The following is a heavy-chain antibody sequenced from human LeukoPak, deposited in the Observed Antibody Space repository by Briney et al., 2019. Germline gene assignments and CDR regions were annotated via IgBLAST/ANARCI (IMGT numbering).Heavy chain of an antibody. J-gene: IGHJ4*02. CDR1: GFMFGNYW. Sequence: GGSLRLSCTASGFMFGNYWMTWVRQAPGEGLEFVANIKPDGSETYYLDPVRGRFTISRDNAKNLLYLQMNSLRGEDTAVYYCGGFGYESGVDLWGQGTLVTVSS. V-gene: IGHV3-7*01. CDR3: GGFGYESGVDL. D-gene: IGHD3-10*01. CDR2: IKPDGSET.